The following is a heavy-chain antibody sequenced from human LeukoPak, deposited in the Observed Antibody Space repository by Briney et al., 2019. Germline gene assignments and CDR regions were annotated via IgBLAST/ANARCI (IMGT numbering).Heavy chain of an antibody. J-gene: IGHJ4*02. D-gene: IGHD6-13*01. CDR1: GGSISSSNW. V-gene: IGHV4-4*02. Sequence: SETLSLTCAVSGGSISSSNWWSWVRQPPGKGLEWIGEIYHSGSTNYNPSLKSRVTISVDKSKNQFSLKLSSVTAADTAVYYCASTGVEQQLVGSYYFDYWGQGTLVTVSS. CDR2: IYHSGST. CDR3: ASTGVEQQLVGSYYFDY.